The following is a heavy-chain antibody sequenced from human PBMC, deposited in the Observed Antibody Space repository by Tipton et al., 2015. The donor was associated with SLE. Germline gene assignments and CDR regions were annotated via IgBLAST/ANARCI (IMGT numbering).Heavy chain of an antibody. Sequence: SLRLSCAASGFTFSSYGMHWVRQAPGKGLEWVAAIWYDGSNKDYADSVKGRFTISRDNAKNSLYLQMNSLRAEDTALYYCAKDGGYFDYWGQGTLVTVSS. D-gene: IGHD3-16*01. CDR2: IWYDGSNK. CDR1: GFTFSSYG. V-gene: IGHV3-33*03. J-gene: IGHJ4*02. CDR3: AKDGGYFDY.